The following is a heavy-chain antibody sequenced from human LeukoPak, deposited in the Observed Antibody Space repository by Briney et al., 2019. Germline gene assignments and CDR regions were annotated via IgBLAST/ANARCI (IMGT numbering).Heavy chain of an antibody. V-gene: IGHV4-34*01. CDR3: ARGVVNGYFDY. Sequence: SETLSLTCAVYGGSFSGYYWSWIRQPPGKGLEWIGEINHSGSTNYNPSLKSRVTISVDTSKNQFSLKLSSVTAADTAVYYCARGVVNGYFDYWGQGTLVTVSS. D-gene: IGHD2-15*01. J-gene: IGHJ4*02. CDR1: GGSFSGYY. CDR2: INHSGST.